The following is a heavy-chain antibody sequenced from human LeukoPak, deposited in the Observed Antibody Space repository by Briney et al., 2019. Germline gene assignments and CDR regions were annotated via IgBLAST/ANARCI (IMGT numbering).Heavy chain of an antibody. J-gene: IGHJ4*02. CDR3: ATADLYSSGWH. D-gene: IGHD6-19*01. V-gene: IGHV1-46*01. Sequence: GASVKVSCKASGYTVTSYYMHWVRQAPGQGLEWMGILNPSGGSSSYAQKFQGRATLTRATSTSTVYMELSSLRSEDTAVYYCATADLYSSGWHWGQGTLVTVSS. CDR2: LNPSGGSS. CDR1: GYTVTSYY.